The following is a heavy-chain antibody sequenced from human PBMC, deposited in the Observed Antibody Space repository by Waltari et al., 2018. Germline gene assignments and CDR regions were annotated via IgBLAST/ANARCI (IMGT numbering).Heavy chain of an antibody. CDR3: ARSSTTVTTFG. V-gene: IGHV3-21*01. Sequence: EVQLVASGGGLVKAGGSLRLSCAAFGFPFSPSSMNWVRQAPGKGLEWVSSISSSSLYMSYADSVKGRVTISRDNAKNSLYLQMNSLRVEDTAVYYCARSSTTVTTFGWGQGTLVTVSS. CDR1: GFPFSPSS. J-gene: IGHJ4*02. CDR2: ISSSSLYM. D-gene: IGHD4-17*01.